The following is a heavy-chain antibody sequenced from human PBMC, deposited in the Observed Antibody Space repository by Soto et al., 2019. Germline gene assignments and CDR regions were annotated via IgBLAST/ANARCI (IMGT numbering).Heavy chain of an antibody. J-gene: IGHJ4*02. V-gene: IGHV3-15*01. CDR2: IKSKTDGGTT. CDR3: TTDVDYYGSGSYYQFDY. Sequence: EVPLVESGGGLVKPGGSLRLSCAASGFTFSNAWMSWVRQAPGKGLEWVGRIKSKTDGGTTDYAAPVKGRFTISRDDSKNTLYLQMNSLKTEDTAVYYCTTDVDYYGSGSYYQFDYWGQGTLVTVSS. CDR1: GFTFSNAW. D-gene: IGHD3-10*01.